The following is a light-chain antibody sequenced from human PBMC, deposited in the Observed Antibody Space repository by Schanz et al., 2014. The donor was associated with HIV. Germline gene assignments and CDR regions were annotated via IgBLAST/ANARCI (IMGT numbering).Light chain of an antibody. J-gene: IGLJ3*02. V-gene: IGLV1-40*01. CDR3: QAYDSSLSGLV. CDR1: SSNIGGSYD. CDR2: GNK. Sequence: QSVLTQPPSVSGAPGQRVTISCSGSSSNIGGSYDVHWYQHLPGTAPKLLIYGNKYRPSGVPDRFSGSKSGTSASLAITGLRSGDEADYYCQAYDSSLSGLVFGGGTKLTVL.